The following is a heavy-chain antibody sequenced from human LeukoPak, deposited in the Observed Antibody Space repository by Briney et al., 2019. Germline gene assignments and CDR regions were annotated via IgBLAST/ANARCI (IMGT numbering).Heavy chain of an antibody. CDR3: AKDKRNYYDSSGYYDY. J-gene: IGHJ4*02. Sequence: GGSLRLSCAASGFTFSSYAMSWVRQAPGKGLEWVSAISGSGGSTYYADSVKGRFTISRDNSKNSLYLQMNSLRTEDTALYYCAKDKRNYYDSSGYYDYWGQGTLVTVSS. CDR2: ISGSGGST. CDR1: GFTFSSYA. V-gene: IGHV3-23*01. D-gene: IGHD3-22*01.